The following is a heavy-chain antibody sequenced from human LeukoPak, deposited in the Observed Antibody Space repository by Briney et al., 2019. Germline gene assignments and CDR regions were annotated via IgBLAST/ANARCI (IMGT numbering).Heavy chain of an antibody. J-gene: IGHJ4*02. D-gene: IGHD6-13*01. Sequence: GSLSLSCAASGFPFSSYALSWVRQAPGKGLEWVSAISGSGGSTYYADSVKGRFTISRDNSKNTLYLQMNSLRAEDTAVYYCAKHLAAAGVFDYWGQGTLVTVSS. CDR2: ISGSGGST. V-gene: IGHV3-23*01. CDR3: AKHLAAAGVFDY. CDR1: GFPFSSYA.